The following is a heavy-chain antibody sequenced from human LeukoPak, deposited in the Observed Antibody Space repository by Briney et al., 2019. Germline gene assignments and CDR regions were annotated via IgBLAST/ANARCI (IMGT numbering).Heavy chain of an antibody. V-gene: IGHV3-23*01. J-gene: IGHJ6*03. CDR3: AKDSSSYDWGYMDV. Sequence: GGSLRLSCAASGFTFSTYAMSWVRQAPGKGLEWVSLIGGSDGRTRYADSVKGRFTISRDNSKNTLYLEMNSLRAKDTAVYYCAKDSSSYDWGYMDVWGKGTTVTISS. D-gene: IGHD3-22*01. CDR1: GFTFSTYA. CDR2: IGGSDGRT.